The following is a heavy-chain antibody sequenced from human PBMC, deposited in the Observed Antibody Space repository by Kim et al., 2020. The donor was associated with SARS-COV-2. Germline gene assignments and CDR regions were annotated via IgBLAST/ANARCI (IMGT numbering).Heavy chain of an antibody. V-gene: IGHV1-3*01. CDR3: ARALGYGMDV. CDR1: GYTFTNYA. Sequence: ASVKVSCKASGYTFTNYAMHWVRQAPGQRLEWMGWINAGDANTKYSQKFQGRVTITRDTSASTAYMELSSLRSEDTTVYFCARALGYGMDVWGPGTMVTV. D-gene: IGHD3-16*01. J-gene: IGHJ6*02. CDR2: INAGDANT.